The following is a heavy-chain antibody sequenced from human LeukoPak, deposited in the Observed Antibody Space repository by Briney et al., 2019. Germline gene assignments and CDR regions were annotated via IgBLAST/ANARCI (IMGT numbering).Heavy chain of an antibody. Sequence: SGTLSLTCAVSGGSISSSNWWSWVRQPPGKGLEWIGEIYHSGSTNYNPSLKSRVTISVDKSKNQFSLKLSSVTAADTAVYYCARSLNYYDSRSDAFDIWGQGTMVTVSS. CDR1: GGSISSSNW. CDR2: IYHSGST. CDR3: ARSLNYYDSRSDAFDI. D-gene: IGHD3-22*01. V-gene: IGHV4-4*02. J-gene: IGHJ3*02.